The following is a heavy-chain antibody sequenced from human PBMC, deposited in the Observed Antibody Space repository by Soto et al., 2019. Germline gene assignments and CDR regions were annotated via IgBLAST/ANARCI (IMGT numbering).Heavy chain of an antibody. CDR1: GYTFTSYA. D-gene: IGHD2-2*01. Sequence: ASVKVSCKASGYTFTSYAMHWVRQAPGQRLEWMGWINAGNGNTKYSQKFQGRVTITRDTSASTAYMELSSLRSEDTAVYYCARDRGSGIVVVPAASYGMDVWGQG. CDR3: ARDRGSGIVVVPAASYGMDV. V-gene: IGHV1-3*01. J-gene: IGHJ6*02. CDR2: INAGNGNT.